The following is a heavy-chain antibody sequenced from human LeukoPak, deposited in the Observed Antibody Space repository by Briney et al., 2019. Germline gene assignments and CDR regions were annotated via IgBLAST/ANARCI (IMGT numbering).Heavy chain of an antibody. CDR3: ARILGDYNILTGLYLNYNFDY. J-gene: IGHJ4*02. Sequence: SETLSLTCTVSGGSISGSCWSWIRQPPGKGLEWIGYICNSGSVNYIPSLENRVTISMDTSKNQVSLKLRSGTAADTAVYYCARILGDYNILTGLYLNYNFDYWGQGTLVTVSS. CDR1: GGSISGSC. V-gene: IGHV4-4*08. CDR2: ICNSGSV. D-gene: IGHD3-9*01.